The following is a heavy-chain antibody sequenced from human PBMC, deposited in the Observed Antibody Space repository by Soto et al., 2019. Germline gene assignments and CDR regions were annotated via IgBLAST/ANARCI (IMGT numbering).Heavy chain of an antibody. CDR2: IYYSGST. J-gene: IGHJ5*02. CDR1: GGSISSSSYY. Sequence: SETLSLTCTVSGGSISSSSYYWGWIRQPPGKGLEWIGSIYYSGSTYYNPSLKSRVTISVDTSKNQFSLKLSSVTAADTAVYYCAATLDYDILTGIWFDPWGQGTLVTVSS. V-gene: IGHV4-39*01. D-gene: IGHD3-9*01. CDR3: AATLDYDILTGIWFDP.